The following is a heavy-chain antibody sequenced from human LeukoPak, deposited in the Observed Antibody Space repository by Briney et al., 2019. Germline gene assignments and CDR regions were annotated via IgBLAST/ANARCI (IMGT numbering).Heavy chain of an antibody. J-gene: IGHJ4*02. CDR3: AREKYLGYFDY. CDR2: ISSIGNYI. D-gene: IGHD2/OR15-2a*01. V-gene: IGHV3-21*01. CDR1: TFTFSSNS. Sequence: GKSLRLSCAASTFTFSSNSMKWDRQASGEWLEWVSSISSIGNYIYYADSVKGRFTISRDNAKNSLYLQMNCLRAEDTAVYYCAREKYLGYFDYWGQGTLVTVSS.